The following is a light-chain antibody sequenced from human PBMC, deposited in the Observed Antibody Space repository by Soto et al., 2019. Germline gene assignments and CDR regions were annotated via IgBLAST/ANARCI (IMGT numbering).Light chain of an antibody. CDR1: QSVSNNY. V-gene: IGKV3-20*01. J-gene: IGKJ1*01. CDR3: QESNSYLA. CDR2: GAS. Sequence: DIVLTQSPGTLSLSPGERATLSCRASQSVSNNYLAWYQQKPGQAPSLLIYGASNRATGIPDRFSGSGSGTDFTLTISSLQPDDFATYYCQESNSYLAFGHGTKVDIK.